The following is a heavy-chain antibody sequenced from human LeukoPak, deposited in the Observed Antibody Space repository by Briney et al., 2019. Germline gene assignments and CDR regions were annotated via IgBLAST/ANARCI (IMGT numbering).Heavy chain of an antibody. CDR3: AGQYYDILAFDY. V-gene: IGHV4-30-2*01. J-gene: IGHJ4*02. Sequence: PSETLSLTCAVSGGSISSGGYSWSWIRQPPGKGLEWIGYIYHSGSTYYNPSLKSRVTISVDRSKNQFSLKLSSVTAADTAVYYCAGQYYDILAFDYWGQGTLVTVSS. CDR2: IYHSGST. CDR1: GGSISSGGYS. D-gene: IGHD3-9*01.